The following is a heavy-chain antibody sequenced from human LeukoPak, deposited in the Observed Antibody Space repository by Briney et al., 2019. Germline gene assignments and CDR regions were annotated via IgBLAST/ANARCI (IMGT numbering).Heavy chain of an antibody. J-gene: IGHJ4*02. D-gene: IGHD4-17*01. CDR2: IKGNGGST. Sequence: PGGSLRLSCAASGFTFSSYAMSWVRQIPGKGLEWVSGIKGNGGSTNYADSVKGRFTISRDNSKNTLYLQMNSLRAEDTAVYYCAILTVTTAYWGQGTLVTVSS. V-gene: IGHV3-23*01. CDR1: GFTFSSYA. CDR3: AILTVTTAY.